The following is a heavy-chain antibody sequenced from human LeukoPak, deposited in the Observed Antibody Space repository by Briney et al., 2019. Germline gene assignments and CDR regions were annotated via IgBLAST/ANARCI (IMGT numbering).Heavy chain of an antibody. J-gene: IGHJ6*03. D-gene: IGHD2-2*01. CDR3: ARRYLGYCSSTSCLRFFYYMDV. V-gene: IGHV4-34*01. Sequence: SETLSLTCAVYGGSFSGYYWSWIRQPPGKGLEWIGEINHSGSTNYNPSLKSRVTISVDTSKNQFSLKLSSVTAADTAVYYCARRYLGYCSSTSCLRFFYYMDVWGKGTTVTVSS. CDR2: INHSGST. CDR1: GGSFSGYY.